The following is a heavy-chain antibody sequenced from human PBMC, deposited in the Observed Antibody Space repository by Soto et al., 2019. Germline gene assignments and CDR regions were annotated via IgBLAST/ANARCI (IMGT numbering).Heavy chain of an antibody. J-gene: IGHJ4*02. CDR2: TYYSGST. CDR1: GGSMIAYY. V-gene: IGHV4-59*12. Sequence: ETLSLACTVSGGSMIAYYWNWMRQPPGKGLQWIGYTYYSGSTTYNPSLKSRVTMSVDTSKNQFSLKLSSVTAADTAVYYCARVRGSIAAKYYFDYWGQGTLVTVSS. D-gene: IGHD6-6*01. CDR3: ARVRGSIAAKYYFDY.